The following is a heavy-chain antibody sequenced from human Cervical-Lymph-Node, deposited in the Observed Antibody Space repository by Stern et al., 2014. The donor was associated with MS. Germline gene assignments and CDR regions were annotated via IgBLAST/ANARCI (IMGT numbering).Heavy chain of an antibody. Sequence: ESGPVLVKPTETLTLTCNVSGFSLSNARVGVSWIRQPPGKALEWLAQILANGEKSYNTSLKNRLTISKDTPTRQVVLTMTNMEPVDTATYYCVRLYDRSGYLHWYFDLWGRGSLLRVSS. D-gene: IGHD3-22*01. CDR1: GFSLSNARVG. V-gene: IGHV2-26*01. J-gene: IGHJ2*01. CDR2: ILANGEK. CDR3: VRLYDRSGYLHWYFDL.